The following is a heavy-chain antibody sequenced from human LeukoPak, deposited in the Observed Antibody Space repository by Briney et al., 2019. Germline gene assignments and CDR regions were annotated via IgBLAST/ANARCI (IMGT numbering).Heavy chain of an antibody. CDR2: IYYSGST. V-gene: IGHV4-59*01. CDR1: GVSISSYY. CDR3: ARRIVAAGNYYYYMDV. Sequence: PSETLSLTCTVSGVSISSYYWSWIRQPPGKGLEWIGYIYYSGSTNYNPSLKSRVTISLDTSKNQFFLKLSSVTAADTAVYYCARRIVAAGNYYYYMDVWGKGTTVTVSS. J-gene: IGHJ6*03. D-gene: IGHD6-13*01.